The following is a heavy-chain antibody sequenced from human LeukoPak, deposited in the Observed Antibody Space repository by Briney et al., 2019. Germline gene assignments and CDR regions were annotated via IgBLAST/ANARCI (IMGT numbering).Heavy chain of an antibody. CDR2: IYYSGST. D-gene: IGHD3-16*01. CDR3: ARSQRGGFGALDY. CDR1: GGSISSYY. Sequence: SETLSLTCTVSGGSISSYYWSWIRQPPGKGLEWIGYIYYSGSTNYNPSLKSRVTISVDTSKNQFSLKLSSVTAADTAVYYCARSQRGGFGALDYWGQGTLVTVSS. V-gene: IGHV4-59*01. J-gene: IGHJ4*02.